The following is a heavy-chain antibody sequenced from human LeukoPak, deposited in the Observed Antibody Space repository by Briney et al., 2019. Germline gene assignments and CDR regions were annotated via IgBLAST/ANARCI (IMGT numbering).Heavy chain of an antibody. J-gene: IGHJ4*02. CDR2: IYYSGST. Sequence: PSETLSLTCTVSGGSISSYYWSWIRQPPAKGLEWIGYIYYSGSTNYNPSLKSRVTISVDTSKNQFSLKRSSVTAADTAVYYCARGAHYYDSSGYYYTFDYWGQGTLVTVSS. CDR1: GGSISSYY. D-gene: IGHD3-22*01. V-gene: IGHV4-59*01. CDR3: ARGAHYYDSSGYYYTFDY.